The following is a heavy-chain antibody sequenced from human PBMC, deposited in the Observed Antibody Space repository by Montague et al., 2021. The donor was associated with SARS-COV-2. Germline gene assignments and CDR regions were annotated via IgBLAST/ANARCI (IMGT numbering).Heavy chain of an antibody. V-gene: IGHV4-59*07. CDR2: IYYSGST. J-gene: IGHJ6*02. CDR1: GGSISNYY. CDR3: ARGGGYYNYGLDV. D-gene: IGHD3-22*01. Sequence: SDSLSLTRTVSGGSISNYYWSWIRQHPGRGLEWIGYIYYSGSTDYSPSLKSRVTISLDTSKNQFSLKVTSVTAADTAVYYCARGGGYYNYGLDVWGPGTTVTVSS.